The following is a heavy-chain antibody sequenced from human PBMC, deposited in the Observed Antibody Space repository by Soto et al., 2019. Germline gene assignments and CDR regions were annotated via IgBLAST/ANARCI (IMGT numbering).Heavy chain of an antibody. Sequence: VQLVESGGDLVQPGGSLRLSCAASGVTISGYWMHWVRQAPGKGLVWVSRISSDGSRTDYADSVKGRFTISRDNAVNTVHLQMNSLGVDDTAVYYCAISCCREQNWFDPWGQGTLVTVSS. CDR2: ISSDGSRT. D-gene: IGHD2-15*01. CDR3: AISCCREQNWFDP. CDR1: GVTISGYW. J-gene: IGHJ5*02. V-gene: IGHV3-74*01.